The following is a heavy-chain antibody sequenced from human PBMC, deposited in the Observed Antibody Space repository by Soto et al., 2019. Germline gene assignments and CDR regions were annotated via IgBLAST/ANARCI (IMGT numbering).Heavy chain of an antibody. CDR2: INAGNGNT. J-gene: IGHJ4*02. Sequence: ASVKVSCKASGYSFTSYAIHWMRQAPGQRLEWMGWINAGNGNTKVPQKFQGRVTFTRDTSASTVYMEVSSLRSEDTAVYYWARDSTSCEYYYDHWGQGALGTGSS. CDR3: ARDSTSCEYYYDH. V-gene: IGHV1-3*01. D-gene: IGHD2-2*01. CDR1: GYSFTSYA.